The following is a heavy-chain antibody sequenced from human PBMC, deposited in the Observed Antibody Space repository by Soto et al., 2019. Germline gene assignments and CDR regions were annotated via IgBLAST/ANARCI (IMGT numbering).Heavy chain of an antibody. CDR1: GGSISSYY. CDR3: ARGPILGQPFDY. D-gene: IGHD3-9*01. J-gene: IGHJ4*02. Sequence: PSETLSLTCTVSGGSISSYYWSWIRQPPGKGLEWIGYIYYSGSTNYNPSLKSRVTISVDTSKNQFSLKLNSVTAADTAVYYCARGPILGQPFDYWGQGTLVTVSS. CDR2: IYYSGST. V-gene: IGHV4-59*01.